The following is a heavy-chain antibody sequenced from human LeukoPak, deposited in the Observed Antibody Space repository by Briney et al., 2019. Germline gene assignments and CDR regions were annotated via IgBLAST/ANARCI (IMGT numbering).Heavy chain of an antibody. V-gene: IGHV3-23*01. J-gene: IGHJ5*02. D-gene: IGHD2-15*01. CDR3: ARALPNKDIVVVVAAKPNWFDP. CDR2: ISVSGSGT. Sequence: GGSLRLSCAASGLTFSSYSMSWVRQAPGKGLFWVSGISVSGSGTYYVDSVKGRFTISRDNSKNTLYLQMNSLRAEDTAVYYCARALPNKDIVVVVAAKPNWFDPWGQGTLVTVSS. CDR1: GLTFSSYS.